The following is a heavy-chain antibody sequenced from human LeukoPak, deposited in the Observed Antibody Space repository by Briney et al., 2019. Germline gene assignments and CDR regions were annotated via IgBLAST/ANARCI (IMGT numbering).Heavy chain of an antibody. D-gene: IGHD5-24*01. CDR3: ARDFEGERWLQLGAFDI. Sequence: SVKVSCKASGATFSSYTISWVRQAPGQGLEWMGRIIPILGIANYAQKFQGRVTITADKSTSTAYMELSSLRSEDTAVYYCARDFEGERWLQLGAFDIWGQGTMVTVSS. CDR2: IIPILGIA. J-gene: IGHJ3*02. V-gene: IGHV1-69*04. CDR1: GATFSSYT.